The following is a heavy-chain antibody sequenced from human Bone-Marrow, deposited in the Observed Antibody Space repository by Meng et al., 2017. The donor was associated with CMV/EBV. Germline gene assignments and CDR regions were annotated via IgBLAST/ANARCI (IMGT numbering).Heavy chain of an antibody. V-gene: IGHV4-59*12. J-gene: IGHJ5*02. CDR2: IYYSGST. CDR1: GGSISSYY. Sequence: SETLSLTCTVYGGSISSYYWSWIRQPPGKGLEWIGYIYYSGSTNYNPSLKSRVSLSVDTSKNQLSLKVTSVTAADTAVYYCARDLRNRLNWFDPWGQGILVTVSS. D-gene: IGHD5/OR15-5a*01. CDR3: ARDLRNRLNWFDP.